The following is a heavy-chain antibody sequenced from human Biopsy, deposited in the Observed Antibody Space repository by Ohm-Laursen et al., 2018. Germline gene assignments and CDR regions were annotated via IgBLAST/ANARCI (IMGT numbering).Heavy chain of an antibody. CDR2: INCKTGAT. J-gene: IGHJ4*02. CDR1: SYTFTDYN. Sequence: SSVTVSCKSSSYTFTDYNIHWMRQAPGQGLEWLGYINCKTGATNYAQKFQGTVTMTRDTTISTAYLALGSLRSADTAIYYCARDPLNGHKHFDYWGQGSLVTVSS. D-gene: IGHD2-8*01. V-gene: IGHV1-2*02. CDR3: ARDPLNGHKHFDY.